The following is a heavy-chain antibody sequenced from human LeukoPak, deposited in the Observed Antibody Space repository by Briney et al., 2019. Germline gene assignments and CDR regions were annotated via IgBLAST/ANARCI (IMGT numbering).Heavy chain of an antibody. CDR3: ARRDYSSLDFSFDP. J-gene: IGHJ5*02. CDR1: GGSISSYY. Sequence: SETLSLTCTVSGGSISSYYWSWIRQPAGKGLEWIGRIYTSGSTNYNPSLKSRVTISVDTSKNQFSLKLSSVTAADTAVYYCARRDYSSLDFSFDPWGQGTLVTVSS. D-gene: IGHD6-13*01. CDR2: IYTSGST. V-gene: IGHV4-4*07.